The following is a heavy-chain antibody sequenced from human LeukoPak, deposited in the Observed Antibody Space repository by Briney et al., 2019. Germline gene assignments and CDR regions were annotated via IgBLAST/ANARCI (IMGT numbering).Heavy chain of an antibody. J-gene: IGHJ2*01. CDR2: IYHNGNT. V-gene: IGHV4-38-2*02. Sequence: SETLSLTCTISGYSISSGYYWGWIRQPPGKGLEWIGSIYHNGNTDYNPPLKSRVTISVDTSKNQFSLTLSSVTAADTAMYYCARPYSSAWFFFDLWGRGTLVTVSS. CDR3: ARPYSSAWFFFDL. D-gene: IGHD6-13*01. CDR1: GYSISSGYY.